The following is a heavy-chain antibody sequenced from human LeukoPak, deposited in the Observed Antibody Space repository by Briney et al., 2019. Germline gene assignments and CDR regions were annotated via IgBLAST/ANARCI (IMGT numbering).Heavy chain of an antibody. Sequence: PSETLSLTCTVSGGSISSSSYYWGWIRQPPGKGLEWIGSIYYGGSTYYNPSLKSRVTISVDTSKNQFSLKLSSVTAADTAVYYCARHHVVVDYWGQGTLVTVSS. CDR1: GGSISSSSYY. CDR3: ARHHVVVDY. J-gene: IGHJ4*02. D-gene: IGHD1-1*01. V-gene: IGHV4-39*01. CDR2: IYYGGST.